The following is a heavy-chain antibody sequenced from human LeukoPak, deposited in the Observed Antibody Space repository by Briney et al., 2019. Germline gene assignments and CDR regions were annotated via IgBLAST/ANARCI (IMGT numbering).Heavy chain of an antibody. D-gene: IGHD4-17*01. V-gene: IGHV3-15*07. CDR1: GFRITNVW. Sequence: VKPGGSLRLSCAASGFRITNVWMNWVRQAPGKGLEWVGRIKSKTDGGTTDYAAPVKGRFTISRDDSKNTLYLQMNSLKTEDTAVYYCTTGSTTVTTSEAFDIWGQGTMVTVSS. CDR3: TTGSTTVTTSEAFDI. CDR2: IKSKTDGGTT. J-gene: IGHJ3*02.